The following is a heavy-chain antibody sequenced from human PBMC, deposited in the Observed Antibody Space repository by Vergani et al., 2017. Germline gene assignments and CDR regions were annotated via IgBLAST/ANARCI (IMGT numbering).Heavy chain of an antibody. Sequence: QVQLQESGPGLVKPSQTLSLTCTVSGGSMSGYYWSWIRQPPGKELEWIGYMYHSGSTNYNPSLETRVTISGDTSKNQFSLKLNSVTAADTAVYYCARDGGEYDKDALDVWGQGTKVTVTS. D-gene: IGHD2-21*01. CDR1: GGSMSGYY. J-gene: IGHJ3*01. CDR2: MYHSGST. CDR3: ARDGGEYDKDALDV. V-gene: IGHV4-59*01.